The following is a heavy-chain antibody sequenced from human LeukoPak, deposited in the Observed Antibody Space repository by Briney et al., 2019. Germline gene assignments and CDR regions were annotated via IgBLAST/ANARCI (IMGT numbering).Heavy chain of an antibody. J-gene: IGHJ4*02. Sequence: GGSLRLSCAASGFTFSDYSMNWVRQAPGKGLEWVSSISRSSSYIHYADSVKGRFTISRDNAKNSLYLQMNSLRAEDTAVYYCARGLWFGELGFDYWGQGTLVTVSS. CDR1: GFTFSDYS. CDR2: ISRSSSYI. D-gene: IGHD3-10*01. V-gene: IGHV3-21*01. CDR3: ARGLWFGELGFDY.